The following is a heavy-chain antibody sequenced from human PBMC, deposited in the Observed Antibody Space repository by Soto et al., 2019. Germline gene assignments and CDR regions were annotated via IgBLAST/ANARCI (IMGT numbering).Heavy chain of an antibody. CDR1: GFTCSNAW. Sequence: GGSLRLSCAASGFTCSNAWMSWVRQAPGKGLEWVGRIKSEIDGGTTDYATPVKGRFSISRDDSNNTLYLQMNSLKTEDTAVYYCSTKRTSMTTVGPGYWGQGTLVTVSS. CDR2: IKSEIDGGTT. CDR3: STKRTSMTTVGPGY. V-gene: IGHV3-15*01. J-gene: IGHJ4*02. D-gene: IGHD4-4*01.